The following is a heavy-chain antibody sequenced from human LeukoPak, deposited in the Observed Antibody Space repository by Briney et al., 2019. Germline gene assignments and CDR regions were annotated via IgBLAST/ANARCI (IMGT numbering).Heavy chain of an antibody. Sequence: ASVKVSCKASGYTFTGYYMHWVRQAPGQGLEWMGWINPNSGGTNYAQKFQGRVTMTRDTSISTAYMELSRLRSDDTAVYYCARVLKVITFGGVRGDAFDIWGQGTMVTVSS. CDR2: INPNSGGT. CDR1: GYTFTGYY. V-gene: IGHV1-2*02. CDR3: ARVLKVITFGGVRGDAFDI. D-gene: IGHD3-16*01. J-gene: IGHJ3*02.